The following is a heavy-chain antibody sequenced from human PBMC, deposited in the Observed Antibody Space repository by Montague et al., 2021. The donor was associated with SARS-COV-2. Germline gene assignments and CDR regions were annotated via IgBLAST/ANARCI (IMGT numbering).Heavy chain of an antibody. Sequence: SETLSLTCTVSGGSISSSSYYWGWIRQPPGKGLEWIGSIYYSGSTYYXPSLKSRVTISVDTSKNQFSLKLSSVTAADTAVYYCARPGYQLLLGYWFDPWGQGTLVTVSS. CDR2: IYYSGST. CDR3: ARPGYQLLLGYWFDP. J-gene: IGHJ5*02. V-gene: IGHV4-39*01. D-gene: IGHD2-2*01. CDR1: GGSISSSSYY.